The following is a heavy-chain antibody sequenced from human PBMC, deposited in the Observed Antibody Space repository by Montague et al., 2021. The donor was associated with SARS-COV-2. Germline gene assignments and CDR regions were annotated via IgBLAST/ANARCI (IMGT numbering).Heavy chain of an antibody. Sequence: CAIPGDSVSSKSVAWNWIRQSPSRGLEWLGRTYYRSKWDSDYAESVKRRLVITPDTSKNQVSLQLNSVIPEDTAVYFCASSGITLTGLDAFDIWGQGTVVTVSS. D-gene: IGHD3-9*01. J-gene: IGHJ3*02. CDR2: TYYRSKWDS. CDR3: ASSGITLTGLDAFDI. CDR1: GDSVSSKSVA. V-gene: IGHV6-1*01.